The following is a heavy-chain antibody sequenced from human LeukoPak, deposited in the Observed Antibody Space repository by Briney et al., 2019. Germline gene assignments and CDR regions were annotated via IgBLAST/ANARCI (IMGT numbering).Heavy chain of an antibody. CDR3: AKAPYGAGSYYFDY. D-gene: IGHD4-17*01. CDR2: ISGSGGST. CDR1: GFTFSSYA. V-gene: IGHV3-23*01. J-gene: IGHJ4*02. Sequence: GGSLRLSCAASGFTFSSYAMGWVRQAPGKGLEWVSAISGSGGSTYYADSVKGRFTVSRDNSKNTLYLQTNSLRAEDTAVYYCAKAPYGAGSYYFDYWGQGTLVTVSS.